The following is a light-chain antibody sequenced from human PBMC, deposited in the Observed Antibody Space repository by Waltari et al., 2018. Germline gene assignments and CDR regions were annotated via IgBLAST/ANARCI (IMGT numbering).Light chain of an antibody. CDR3: QARVSKTAVV. J-gene: IGLJ2*01. V-gene: IGLV3-1*01. CDR2: QDN. Sequence: SYEVTQPPSVSVSPGQTASITCSGDNLGEKNPSWYQQRPGQSPLLVIYQDNKRPSGIPQRFSGSNSGNRVTLTISGAQAVDEADYYCQARVSKTAVVFGGGTQLTVL. CDR1: NLGEKN.